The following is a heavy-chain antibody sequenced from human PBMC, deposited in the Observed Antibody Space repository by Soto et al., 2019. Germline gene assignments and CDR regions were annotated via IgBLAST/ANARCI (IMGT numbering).Heavy chain of an antibody. Sequence: SETLSLTCTVSGGYICSGGYYWSWIRQHPGKGLEWIGYIYYSGSTYYNPSLKSRVTISVDTSKNQFSLKLSSVTAADTAVYYCASLALGEYDILTWPGYEYWGQGTLVTVSS. V-gene: IGHV4-31*03. CDR1: GGYICSGGYY. D-gene: IGHD3-9*01. CDR3: ASLALGEYDILTWPGYEY. J-gene: IGHJ4*02. CDR2: IYYSGST.